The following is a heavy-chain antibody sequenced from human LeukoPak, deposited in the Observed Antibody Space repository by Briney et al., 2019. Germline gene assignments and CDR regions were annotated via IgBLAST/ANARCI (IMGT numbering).Heavy chain of an antibody. Sequence: ASVKVSCKASGYTFTNYAISWVRQAPGQGLEWMGWISGNNGNTNYAQNVQGRVTMTTDTSTSTAYMELRSLRSDDTAVYYCGRHTSMGVPLDILEKWFDTWGQGTLVTVSS. CDR1: GYTFTNYA. D-gene: IGHD2/OR15-2a*01. CDR3: GRHTSMGVPLDILEKWFDT. J-gene: IGHJ5*02. CDR2: ISGNNGNT. V-gene: IGHV1-18*01.